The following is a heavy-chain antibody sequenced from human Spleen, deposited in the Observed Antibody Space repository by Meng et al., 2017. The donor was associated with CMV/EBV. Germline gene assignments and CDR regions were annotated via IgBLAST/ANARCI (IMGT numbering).Heavy chain of an antibody. J-gene: IGHJ1*01. CDR1: GYTFTSYY. D-gene: IGHD6-19*01. Sequence: QVLLVQPGVEVKKPGASMTVSCKASGYTFTSYYMHWVRQAPGQGLEWMGIINPSGGSTSYAQKFQGRVTMTRDTSTSTVYMELSSLRSEXXXXXYCXXDQGRAVAGTGYFQHWGQGTLVTVSS. CDR3: XXDQGRAVAGTGYFQH. CDR2: INPSGGST. V-gene: IGHV1-46*01.